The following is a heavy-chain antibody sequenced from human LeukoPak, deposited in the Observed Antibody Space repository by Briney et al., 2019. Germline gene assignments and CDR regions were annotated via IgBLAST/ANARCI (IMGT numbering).Heavy chain of an antibody. V-gene: IGHV3-73*01. Sequence: GGSLRLSCAASGFTFSGSAMHWVRQASGKGLEWVGRIRSKANSYATAYAASVKGRFTISRDDLKNTAYLQMNSLKTEDTAVYYCTSDGSGSYPFYYYYGMDVWGQGTTVTVSS. CDR1: GFTFSGSA. CDR2: IRSKANSYAT. J-gene: IGHJ6*02. D-gene: IGHD3-10*01. CDR3: TSDGSGSYPFYYYYGMDV.